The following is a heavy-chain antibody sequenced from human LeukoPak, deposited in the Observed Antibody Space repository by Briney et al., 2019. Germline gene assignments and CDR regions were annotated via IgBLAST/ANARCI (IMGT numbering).Heavy chain of an antibody. CDR1: GFTVSSNC. V-gene: IGHV3-66*04. CDR3: ASQARKGQYFDY. J-gene: IGHJ4*02. CDR2: IYSGGST. Sequence: GGSLRLSCAASGFTVSSNCMSWVRQAPGKGLEWVSVIYSGGSTYYADSVKGRFTISRDNSKNTLYLQMNCLRAEDTAVYYCASQARKGQYFDYWGQGTLVTVSS.